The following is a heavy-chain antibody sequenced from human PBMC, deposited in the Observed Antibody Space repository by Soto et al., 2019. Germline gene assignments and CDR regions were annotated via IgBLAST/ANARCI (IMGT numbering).Heavy chain of an antibody. CDR2: VDPEAGET. CDR3: ATGRGCSSTSCYTGSWFDP. V-gene: IGHV1-69-2*01. J-gene: IGHJ5*02. Sequence: EVQLVQSGAEVKKPGATVKISCKVSGYTFTDYYMHWVQQAPGKGLEWMGLVDPEAGETIYAEKFQGRVTITADTSTDPAYMELSSLRSEDTAVYYCATGRGCSSTSCYTGSWFDPWRQGTLVTVSS. D-gene: IGHD2-2*02. CDR1: GYTFTDYY.